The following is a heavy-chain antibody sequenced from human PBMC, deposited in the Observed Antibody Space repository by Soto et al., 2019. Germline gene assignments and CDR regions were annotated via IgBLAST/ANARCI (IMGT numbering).Heavy chain of an antibody. J-gene: IGHJ4*02. V-gene: IGHV3-23*01. CDR2: ISGSDGST. Sequence: GGSLRLSCAASGFTFSSYAMSWVRQAPRKGLEWVSAISGSDGSTYYADSVKGRFTISRDNSKNTLYLQMNSLRAEDTAVYYCAKDIYGSGSYYNSPFDYWGQGTLVSVSS. CDR3: AKDIYGSGSYYNSPFDY. D-gene: IGHD3-10*01. CDR1: GFTFSSYA.